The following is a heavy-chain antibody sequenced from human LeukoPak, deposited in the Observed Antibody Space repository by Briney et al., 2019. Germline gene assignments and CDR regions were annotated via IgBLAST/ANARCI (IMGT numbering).Heavy chain of an antibody. CDR1: GGSISSYY. J-gene: IGHJ5*02. CDR2: IYYSGST. Sequence: SETLSLTCTVSGGSISSYYWSWIRQPPGKGLEWIGYIYYSGSTNYNPSLKSRVTISVDTSKNQFSLKLSSVTAADTAVYYCARVLTGDGNWFDPWGQGTLVTVSS. V-gene: IGHV4-59*01. CDR3: ARVLTGDGNWFDP. D-gene: IGHD7-27*01.